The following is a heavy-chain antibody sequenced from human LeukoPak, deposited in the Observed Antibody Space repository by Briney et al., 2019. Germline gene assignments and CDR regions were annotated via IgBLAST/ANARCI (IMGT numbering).Heavy chain of an antibody. J-gene: IGHJ4*02. CDR2: ISGSGGST. CDR1: GFTFSSYA. V-gene: IGHV3-23*01. D-gene: IGHD6-13*01. Sequence: GGSPRLSCAASGFTFSSYAMSWVRQAPGKGLEWVSVISGSGGSTYYADSVKGRFTISRDNSKNTLYLQMNSLRAEDTAVYYCAKRKGIAAAVDFDYWGQGTLVTVSS. CDR3: AKRKGIAAAVDFDY.